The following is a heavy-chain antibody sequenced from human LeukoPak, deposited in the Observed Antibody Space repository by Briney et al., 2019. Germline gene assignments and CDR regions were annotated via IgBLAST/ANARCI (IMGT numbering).Heavy chain of an antibody. CDR2: ISYDGSNK. D-gene: IGHD3-10*01. J-gene: IGHJ4*02. CDR3: ARGHGSGSPFGFDY. V-gene: IGHV3-30-3*01. CDR1: GFTFSSYA. Sequence: PGRSLRLSCAASGFTFSSYAMHWVRQAPGKGLEWVAVISYDGSNKYYADSVKGRFTISRDNSKNTLYLQMNSLRAEDTAVYYCARGHGSGSPFGFDYWGQGTLVTVSS.